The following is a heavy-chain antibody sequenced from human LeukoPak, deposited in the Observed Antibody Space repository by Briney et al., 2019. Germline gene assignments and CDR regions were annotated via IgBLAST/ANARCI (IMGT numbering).Heavy chain of an antibody. Sequence: GGTLRLSCVVSGFTFSSYSMSWVRQAPGKGLEWVSAISGSGGTTYYADSVKGRFTISRDNSKNTLYLQMNSLRAEDTAVYYCASTYYYDSSGYYGGWGQGTLVTVSS. J-gene: IGHJ4*02. CDR2: ISGSGGTT. CDR3: ASTYYYDSSGYYGG. V-gene: IGHV3-23*01. D-gene: IGHD3-22*01. CDR1: GFTFSSYS.